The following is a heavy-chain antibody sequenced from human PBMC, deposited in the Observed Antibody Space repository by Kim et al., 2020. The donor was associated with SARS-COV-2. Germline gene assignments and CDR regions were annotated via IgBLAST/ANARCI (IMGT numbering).Heavy chain of an antibody. Sequence: KYPQKFQGRETITRDTSASTAYMELSSLGSEDTAVYYCAGGEDTAMASDYWGQGTLVTVSS. D-gene: IGHD5-18*01. V-gene: IGHV1-3*01. J-gene: IGHJ4*02. CDR3: AGGEDTAMASDY.